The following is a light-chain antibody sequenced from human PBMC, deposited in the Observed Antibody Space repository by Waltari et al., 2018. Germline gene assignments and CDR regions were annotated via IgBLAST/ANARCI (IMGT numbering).Light chain of an antibody. Sequence: DIQMSQSPSSLSASVGDRVTITCRASQDINTYLNWYQQKLGKAPKLLIFYANSLASGVPSRFSGSGSGTEFTLTISSLQPEDFATYYCQQGNSHPPTFGQGTKVEIK. CDR2: YAN. J-gene: IGKJ1*01. CDR1: QDINTY. V-gene: IGKV1-17*01. CDR3: QQGNSHPPT.